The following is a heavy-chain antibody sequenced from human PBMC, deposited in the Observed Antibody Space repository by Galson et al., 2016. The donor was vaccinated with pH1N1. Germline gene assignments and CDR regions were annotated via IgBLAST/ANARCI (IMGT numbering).Heavy chain of an antibody. Sequence: LVKPTQTLTLTCTFSGFSLTTAGMRVSWIRQPPGKGLEWIGFIHYTGSTNYNPSLKSRVTISLDTSRTRFSLNLTSVSAADTAVYYCARDSLLIRGPYGGYFDYWGQGALVTVSS. D-gene: IGHD3-10*01. J-gene: IGHJ4*02. CDR1: GFSLTTAGMR. CDR2: IHYTGST. CDR3: ARDSLLIRGPYGGYFDY. V-gene: IGHV4-61*08.